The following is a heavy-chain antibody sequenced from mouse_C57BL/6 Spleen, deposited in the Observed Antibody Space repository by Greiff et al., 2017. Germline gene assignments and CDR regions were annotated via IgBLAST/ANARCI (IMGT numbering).Heavy chain of an antibody. D-gene: IGHD2-3*01. CDR1: GYTFTDYN. CDR2: INPNNGGT. Sequence: VQLKESGPELVKPGASVKIPCKASGYTFTDYNMDWVKQSHGKSLEWIGDINPNNGGTIYNQKFKGKATLTVDKSSSTAYMELRSLTSEDTAVYYCARNDGPYYAMDYWGQGTSVTVSS. J-gene: IGHJ4*01. CDR3: ARNDGPYYAMDY. V-gene: IGHV1-18*01.